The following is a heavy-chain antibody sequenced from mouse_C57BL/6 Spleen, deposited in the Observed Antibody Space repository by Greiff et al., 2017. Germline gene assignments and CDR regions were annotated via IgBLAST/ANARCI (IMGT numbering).Heavy chain of an antibody. D-gene: IGHD2-2*01. CDR3: ARGGYHVDY. Sequence: VQLQQSGPELVKPGASVKISCKASGYAFSSSWMNWVKQRPGKGLEWIGRIYPGDGDTNYNGKFKGKATLTADKSSSTAYMQLSGLTSEDSAVYFGARGGYHVDYWGQGTTVTVSS. V-gene: IGHV1-82*01. CDR2: IYPGDGDT. CDR1: GYAFSSSW. J-gene: IGHJ4*01.